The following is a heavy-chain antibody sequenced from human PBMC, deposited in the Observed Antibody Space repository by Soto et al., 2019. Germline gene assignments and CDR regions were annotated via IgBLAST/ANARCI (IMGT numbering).Heavy chain of an antibody. Sequence: EVQLVESGGGLVQPGGSLRLSCVASGFTVSSNYMSWVRQAPGKGLEWVSIIYSGGSTYYADSVKGRFTISRDNSKNTLYVEMNGLRAEETAVYYCARDAPRRSPSHLYYYGIDVWGQGTAVTVSS. CDR2: IYSGGST. CDR1: GFTVSSNY. J-gene: IGHJ6*02. CDR3: ARDAPRRSPSHLYYYGIDV. V-gene: IGHV3-66*01.